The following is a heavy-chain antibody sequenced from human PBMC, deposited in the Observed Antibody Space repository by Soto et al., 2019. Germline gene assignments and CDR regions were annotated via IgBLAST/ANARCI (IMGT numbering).Heavy chain of an antibody. V-gene: IGHV1-69*06. Sequence: KGLEWMGGIIPIFGTANYAQKFQGRVTITADKSISTAYLQWSSLKASDTAMYYCARRFYSCYDQKHYYFYHGIDVWGQGTSVT. D-gene: IGHD5-12*01. CDR3: ARRFYSCYDQKHYYFYHGIDV. CDR2: IIPIFGTA. J-gene: IGHJ6*01.